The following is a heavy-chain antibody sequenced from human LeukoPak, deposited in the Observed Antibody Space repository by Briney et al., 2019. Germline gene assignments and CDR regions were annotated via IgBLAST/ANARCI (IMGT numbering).Heavy chain of an antibody. CDR3: RRDGLGNYYGPDYY. CDR2: IWYDGSNK. Sequence: GGSLRLHCLWSGFTRSIYAMHGPRQAPGKGLEWVAVIWYDGSNKYYADSVKGRFTISRDNSKTTLYLQMNSLRAEDTAVYYCRRDGLGNYYGPDYYWHQGTLVTVSS. V-gene: IGHV3-33*01. D-gene: IGHD3-10*01. J-gene: IGHJ4*02. CDR1: GFTRSIYA.